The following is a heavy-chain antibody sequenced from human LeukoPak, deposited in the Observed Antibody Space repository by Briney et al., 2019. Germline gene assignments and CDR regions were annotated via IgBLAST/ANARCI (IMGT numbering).Heavy chain of an antibody. CDR1: GFTFSDYC. J-gene: IGHJ3*02. Sequence: AGGSLRLSCAASGFTFSDYCMSWIRQAPGKGLEWVSSISSSSSYIYYADSVKGRFTISRDNAKNSLYLQMNSLRAEDTAVYYCAREPEDIVVVVAAHDAFDIWGQGTMVTVSS. CDR3: AREPEDIVVVVAAHDAFDI. CDR2: ISSSSSYI. V-gene: IGHV3-21*01. D-gene: IGHD2-15*01.